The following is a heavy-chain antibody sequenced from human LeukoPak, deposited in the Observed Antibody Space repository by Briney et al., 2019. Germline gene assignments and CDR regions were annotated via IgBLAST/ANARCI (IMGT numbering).Heavy chain of an antibody. D-gene: IGHD4-17*01. CDR3: AKGGLRYHDY. V-gene: IGHV3-30-3*01. CDR2: ISNDGSSK. CDR1: GFTFSSYD. Sequence: PGGSLRLSCAASGFTFSSYDMHWVRQAPGKGLEWVTLISNDGSSKDYADSVKGRFTISRDNSKNTLYLQMNSLRAEDTAVYYCAKGGLRYHDYWGQGTLVTVSS. J-gene: IGHJ4*02.